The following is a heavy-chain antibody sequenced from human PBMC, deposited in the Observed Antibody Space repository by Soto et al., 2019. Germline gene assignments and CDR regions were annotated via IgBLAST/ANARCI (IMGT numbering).Heavy chain of an antibody. CDR3: AREYQLLTYYFDN. J-gene: IGHJ4*02. D-gene: IGHD2-2*01. CDR1: GFTFSSYA. Sequence: QVQVVESGGGVVQPGRSLRLSCAASGFTFSSYAMHWVRQAPGKGLEWVAVISNDGNNKYYEDSVKGRFTSSRDNSKNTLYLQMDSLRAEDTAVYYCAREYQLLTYYFDNWCQGTLVTVSS. V-gene: IGHV3-30-3*01. CDR2: ISNDGNNK.